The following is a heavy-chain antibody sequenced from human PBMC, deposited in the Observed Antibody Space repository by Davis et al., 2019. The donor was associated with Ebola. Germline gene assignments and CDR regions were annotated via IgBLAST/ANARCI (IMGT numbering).Heavy chain of an antibody. CDR3: AREFNDSDAFDI. J-gene: IGHJ3*02. Sequence: SETLSLTCTVSGGSISSSSYYWGWIRQPPGKGLEWIGYIYHSGSTYYNPSLKSRVTISVDRSKNQFSLKLSSVTAADTAVYYCAREFNDSDAFDIWGQGTMVTVSS. V-gene: IGHV4-39*07. D-gene: IGHD3-16*01. CDR2: IYHSGST. CDR1: GGSISSSSYY.